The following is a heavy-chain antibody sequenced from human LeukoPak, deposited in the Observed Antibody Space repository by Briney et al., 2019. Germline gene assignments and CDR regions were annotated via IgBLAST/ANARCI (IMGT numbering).Heavy chain of an antibody. CDR1: GFTFSNYA. J-gene: IGHJ4*02. CDR3: AKWGDYDALTGYYDSDY. V-gene: IGHV3-23*01. Sequence: GGSLRLSCAASGFTFSNYAMSWVRQAPGKGLEWVPAITGDGGSTYYADSVKGRFTISRDNSKNTLYLQMNSLRAEDTALYYCAKWGDYDALTGYYDSDYWGQGTLVTVSS. D-gene: IGHD3-9*01. CDR2: ITGDGGST.